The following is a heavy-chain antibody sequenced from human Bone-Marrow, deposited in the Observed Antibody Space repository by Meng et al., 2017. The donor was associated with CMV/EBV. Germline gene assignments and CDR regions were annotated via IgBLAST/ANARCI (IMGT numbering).Heavy chain of an antibody. CDR1: GFTFSDYY. D-gene: IGHD6-19*01. CDR2: INHSGST. J-gene: IGHJ4*02. V-gene: IGHV4-34*01. Sequence: GSLRLSCAASGFTFSDYYMSWIRQAPGKGLEWIGEINHSGSTNYNPSLKSRVTISVDTSKNQFSLKLSSVTAADTAVYYCARGRSSSGWYAEDYWGQGTLVTVSS. CDR3: ARGRSSSGWYAEDY.